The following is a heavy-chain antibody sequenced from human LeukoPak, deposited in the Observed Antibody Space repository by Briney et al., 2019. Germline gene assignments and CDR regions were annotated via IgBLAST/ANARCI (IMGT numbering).Heavy chain of an antibody. CDR2: IWNDGSKK. V-gene: IGHV3-33*06. CDR1: GFPFSSYG. CDR3: AKDRNIVIIPAAIEGFDY. D-gene: IGHD2-2*01. J-gene: IGHJ4*02. Sequence: PEGSLRLSCAASGFPFSSYGMHWVRQAPGKGLEWVAVIWNDGSKKLYADSVKGRFTVSRDNHKNVVFLQMNTLRVDDTAVYYCAKDRNIVIIPAAIEGFDYWGLGTLVTVAS.